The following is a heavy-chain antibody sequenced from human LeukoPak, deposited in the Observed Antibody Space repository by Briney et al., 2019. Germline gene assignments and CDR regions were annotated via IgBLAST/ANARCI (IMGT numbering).Heavy chain of an antibody. J-gene: IGHJ6*02. CDR3: GYDMDV. V-gene: IGHV3-7*01. CDR1: GFTFSSSW. CDR2: IKQDGSET. Sequence: GGSLRLSCAASGFTFSSSWMSWVRQAPGKGLEWVANIKQDGSETYYVDSVKGRFIISRDNAKNSLFLQMNSLRHEDTAVYYCGYDMDVWGQGTTVTVSS.